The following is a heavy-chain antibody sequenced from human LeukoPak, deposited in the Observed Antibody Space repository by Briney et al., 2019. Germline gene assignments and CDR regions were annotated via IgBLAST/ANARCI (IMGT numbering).Heavy chain of an antibody. CDR1: GYTFTGYY. CDR2: ISPNSGGT. D-gene: IGHD6-13*01. V-gene: IGHV1-2*06. CDR3: ATEWGDSSSWYVYFDY. Sequence: GASVKVSCKASGYTFTGYYMHWVRQAPGQGLEWMGRISPNSGGTNYAQKFQGRVTMTRDTSISTAYMELSRLRSDDTAVYYCATEWGDSSSWYVYFDYWGQGTLVTVSS. J-gene: IGHJ4*02.